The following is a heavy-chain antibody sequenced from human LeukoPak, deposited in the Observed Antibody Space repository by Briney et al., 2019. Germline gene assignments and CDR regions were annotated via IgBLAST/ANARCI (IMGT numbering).Heavy chain of an antibody. J-gene: IGHJ4*02. V-gene: IGHV3-74*01. CDR1: GFTFSSYW. Sequence: GGSLRLSCAASGFTFSSYWMHWVRQAPGKGLVWVSRINTDGSSTTYADSVKGRFTISRDNAKNSLYQQMNSLRAEDTALYYCASGSPTGTPHRHFDYWGQGTLVTVSS. CDR2: INTDGSST. D-gene: IGHD1-1*01. CDR3: ASGSPTGTPHRHFDY.